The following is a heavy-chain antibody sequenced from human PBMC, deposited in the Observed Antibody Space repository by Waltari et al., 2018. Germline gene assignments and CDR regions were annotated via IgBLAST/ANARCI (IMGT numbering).Heavy chain of an antibody. J-gene: IGHJ6*02. CDR3: ATGGGYSSSLVGERGYYYYGMDV. Sequence: EVQLVQSGAEVKKPGATVKISCKVSGYTFTDYYMHWVQQAPGKGLEWLGLVDPEDGETIYAEKFQGRVTITADTSTDTAYMELSSLRSEDTAVYYCATGGGYSSSLVGERGYYYYGMDVWGQGTTVTVSS. V-gene: IGHV1-69-2*01. CDR1: GYTFTDYY. D-gene: IGHD6-13*01. CDR2: VDPEDGET.